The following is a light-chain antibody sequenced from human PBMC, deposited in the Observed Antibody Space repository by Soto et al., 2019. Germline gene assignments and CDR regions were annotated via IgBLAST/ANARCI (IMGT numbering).Light chain of an antibody. CDR1: SSDIESCHL. J-gene: IGLJ3*02. Sequence: QSALTQPASVSGSPGQSITISCTGTSSDIESCHLVSWYQQYPGKTPKLIIYEGRKRPSGVSNRFSGSKSANPASLTISGLQAEDEAVYFCSSHASSTTWVFGGGTKVTVL. CDR2: EGR. CDR3: SSHASSTTWV. V-gene: IGLV2-23*01.